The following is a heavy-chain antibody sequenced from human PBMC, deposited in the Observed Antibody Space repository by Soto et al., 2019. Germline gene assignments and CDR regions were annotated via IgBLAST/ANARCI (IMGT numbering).Heavy chain of an antibody. D-gene: IGHD5-12*01. CDR3: VRVVAIPGYPDN. CDR1: GGTFSSYA. CDR2: IVPIVDTS. V-gene: IGHV1-69*12. J-gene: IGHJ4*02. Sequence: QVQLVQSGAKVRQPASSVKVSCKTSGGTFSSYAISWVRQAPGQGLEWMGGIVPIVDTSTYAQKFQGRVTITADESTSTVYMELSSLRSDDTAVYYCVRVVAIPGYPDNWGQETLVTVSS.